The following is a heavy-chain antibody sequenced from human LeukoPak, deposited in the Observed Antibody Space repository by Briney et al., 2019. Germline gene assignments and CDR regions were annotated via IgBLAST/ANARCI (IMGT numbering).Heavy chain of an antibody. Sequence: SETLSLTCTVSGGSISSHYWSWIRQPPGKGLEWVGYIYYSGSTNYNPSLKSRVTISADTSKNQFSLKLSSVTAADTAVYYCARMASSNNWFDPWGQGTLVTVSS. V-gene: IGHV4-59*11. CDR1: GGSISSHY. CDR3: ARMASSNNWFDP. CDR2: IYYSGST. J-gene: IGHJ5*02. D-gene: IGHD5-24*01.